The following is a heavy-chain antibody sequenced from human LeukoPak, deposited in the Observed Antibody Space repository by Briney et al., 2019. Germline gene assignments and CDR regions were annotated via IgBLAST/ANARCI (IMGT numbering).Heavy chain of an antibody. V-gene: IGHV3-33*01. CDR1: GFTFSGYG. J-gene: IGHJ3*02. Sequence: AGSLRLSCAASGFTFSGYGMHWVRQSPGKGLEWVAVIWYDGSNKYYADSVKGRFTISRDNSKNTLYLQMGSLRAEDMAIYYCARGPTVTTFNAFDIWGQGTMVTVSS. D-gene: IGHD4-17*01. CDR3: ARGPTVTTFNAFDI. CDR2: IWYDGSNK.